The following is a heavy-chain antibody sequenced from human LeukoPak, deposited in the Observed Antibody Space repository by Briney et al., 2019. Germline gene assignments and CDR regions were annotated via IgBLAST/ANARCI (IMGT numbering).Heavy chain of an antibody. CDR2: IYYSGSP. V-gene: IGHV4-61*08. D-gene: IGHD2-2*01. J-gene: IGHJ4*02. CDR3: AGIVVVPAAPGPARYYFDY. Sequence: PSQTLSLTCTVSGGSISSGDYYWSWIRQPPGKGLEWIGYIYYSGSPNYNPSLKSRVTISVDTSKNQFSLKLSSVTAADTAVYYCAGIVVVPAAPGPARYYFDYWGQGTLVTVSS. CDR1: GGSISSGDYY.